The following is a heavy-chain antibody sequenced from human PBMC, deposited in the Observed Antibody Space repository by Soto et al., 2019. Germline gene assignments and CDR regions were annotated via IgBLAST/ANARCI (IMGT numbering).Heavy chain of an antibody. J-gene: IGHJ6*02. CDR1: GFTFSSYA. D-gene: IGHD1-26*01. CDR3: AKDHVGPRGEAGMDV. Sequence: GGSLRLSCAVSGFTFSSYAMSWVRQAPGKGLEWVSALSGSGGSTYYADSVKGRFTISRDNSKNTLYLQMNSLRAEDTAVYYCAKDHVGPRGEAGMDVWGQGSTVTAP. V-gene: IGHV3-23*01. CDR2: LSGSGGST.